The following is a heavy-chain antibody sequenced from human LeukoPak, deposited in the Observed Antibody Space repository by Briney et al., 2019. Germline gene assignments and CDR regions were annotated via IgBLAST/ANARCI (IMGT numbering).Heavy chain of an antibody. Sequence: ASVKVSCKVSEYTFNIYDINWVRQATGQGLEWMGWMNPDSGNTGFAQKFQGRVTMTRNTSITTAYMELSSLRSEDTAVYYCAVHLPGDYLDRWGQGTLVTVSS. CDR2: MNPDSGNT. CDR1: EYTFNIYD. CDR3: AVHLPGDYLDR. V-gene: IGHV1-8*01. J-gene: IGHJ4*02.